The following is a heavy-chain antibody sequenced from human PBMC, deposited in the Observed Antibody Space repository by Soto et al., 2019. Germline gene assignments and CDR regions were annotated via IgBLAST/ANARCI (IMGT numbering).Heavy chain of an antibody. CDR1: VFTFSNAW. D-gene: IGHD5-18*01. CDR3: TTDDLFAWMDTAMAIGTHRAFHS. CDR2: IKSKTDGGTT. J-gene: IGHJ3*02. V-gene: IGHV3-15*01. Sequence: VGSLRLSCASSVFTFSNAWMSWVRESPGKWLEWVGRIKSKTDGGTTDYAAPVKGRFTISRDDSKNTLYLQMNSLKTEDTAVSYCTTDDLFAWMDTAMAIGTHRAFHSWGQTIMGTV.